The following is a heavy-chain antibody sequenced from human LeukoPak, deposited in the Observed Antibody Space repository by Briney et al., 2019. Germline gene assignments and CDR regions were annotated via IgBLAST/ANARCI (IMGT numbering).Heavy chain of an antibody. D-gene: IGHD3-10*01. J-gene: IGHJ4*02. CDR3: ARGGAGDPFDY. Sequence: GGSLRLSCAASGFTFSRYEMNWVRQAPGKGLEWVSSISSSSSYIYYADSVKGRFTISRDNAKNSLYLQMNSLRAEDTAVYYCARGGAGDPFDYWGQGTLVTVSS. CDR1: GFTFSRYE. CDR2: ISSSSSYI. V-gene: IGHV3-21*01.